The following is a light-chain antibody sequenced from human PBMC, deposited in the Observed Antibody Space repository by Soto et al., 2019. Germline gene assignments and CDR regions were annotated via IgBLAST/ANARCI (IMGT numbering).Light chain of an antibody. Sequence: EIVLTQSPATLSLSPGERATLSCRASQSVSSYLAWYQQKSGQAPRLLIYDASNRATGIPARFSGSGSGTDFTLTISSLEPEDFAVYYCQQRSSLTFGGGTKVEIK. J-gene: IGKJ4*01. CDR3: QQRSSLT. V-gene: IGKV3-11*01. CDR2: DAS. CDR1: QSVSSY.